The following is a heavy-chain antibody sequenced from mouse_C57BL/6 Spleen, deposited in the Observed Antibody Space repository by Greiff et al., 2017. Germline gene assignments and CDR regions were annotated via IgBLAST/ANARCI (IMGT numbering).Heavy chain of an antibody. D-gene: IGHD1-1*01. CDR2: IWSGGST. J-gene: IGHJ3*01. V-gene: IGHV2-2*01. CDR3: GRKGGYYGGLAY. Sequence: VQLQQSGPGLVQPSQSLSITCTASGFSLTSYGVHWVRQSPGQGLEWLGVIWSGGSTDYNAAFISSLGISKDNSTSHVFFKMNSLQADDTAIYYCGRKGGYYGGLAYWGQGTLVTVSA. CDR1: GFSLTSYG.